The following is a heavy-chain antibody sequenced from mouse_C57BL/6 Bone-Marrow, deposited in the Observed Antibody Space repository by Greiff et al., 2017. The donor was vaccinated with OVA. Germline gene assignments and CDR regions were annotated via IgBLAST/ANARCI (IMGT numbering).Heavy chain of an antibody. CDR3: ARSNFHSGTGDYFDY. CDR2: ILPSIGRT. D-gene: IGHD4-1*01. J-gene: IGHJ2*01. CDR1: DSEVFPIAY. V-gene: IGHV15-2*01. Sequence: VQLKESGSELRSPGSSVKLSCKDFDSEVFPIAYMSWVRQKPGHGFEWIGGILPSIGRTIYGEKFEDKATLDADTLSNTAYLELNSLTSEDSAIYYCARSNFHSGTGDYFDYWGQGTTLTVSS.